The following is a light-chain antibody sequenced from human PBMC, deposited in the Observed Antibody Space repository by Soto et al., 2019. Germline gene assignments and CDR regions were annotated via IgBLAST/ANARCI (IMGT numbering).Light chain of an antibody. J-gene: IGLJ3*02. CDR3: CSYAGSSTLV. CDR1: SSDVGGFNY. V-gene: IGLV2-23*01. CDR2: EGT. Sequence: QSALTQPASVSGSPGQSITISCTGTSSDVGGFNYVSWYQQLPGKAPKLMIFEGTKRPSGVSNRFSGSKSGNTASLTISGLQAEDEADYFCCSYAGSSTLVFGGGTKLTVL.